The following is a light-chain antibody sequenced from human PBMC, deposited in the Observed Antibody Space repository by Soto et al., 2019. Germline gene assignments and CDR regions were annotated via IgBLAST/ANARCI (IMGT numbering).Light chain of an antibody. Sequence: QSVLTQPPSVSGSPGQRVTISCTGSSSNIGAGYDVHWYQHLPGTAPKLLIYGNTNRPSGVPDRFSGSKSGTSASLAITGLQAEDEAAYYRRSYDSSLSAVVFGGGTKLTVL. CDR1: SSNIGAGYD. CDR3: RSYDSSLSAVV. J-gene: IGLJ2*01. V-gene: IGLV1-40*01. CDR2: GNT.